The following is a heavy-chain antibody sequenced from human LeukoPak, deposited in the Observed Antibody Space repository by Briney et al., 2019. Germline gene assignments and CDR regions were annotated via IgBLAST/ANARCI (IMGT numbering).Heavy chain of an antibody. CDR2: ISGSGLSI. J-gene: IGHJ4*02. V-gene: IGHV3-48*03. Sequence: TGGSLRLSCVASGSLFNNYEMNWVRQAPGKGLEWVSYISGSGLSIYYADSVKGRFEISRDDAKNSLYLQMNSLRVEDTAVYYCAGDNIENGDLDYLDSWGQGTLVTVSS. D-gene: IGHD4-17*01. CDR1: GSLFNNYE. CDR3: AGDNIENGDLDYLDS.